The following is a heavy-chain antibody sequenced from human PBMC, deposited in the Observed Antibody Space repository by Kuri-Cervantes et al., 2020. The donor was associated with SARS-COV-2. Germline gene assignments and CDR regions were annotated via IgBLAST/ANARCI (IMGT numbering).Heavy chain of an antibody. Sequence: SETLSLTCAFYGESFSGYYWNWIRQSPGKGLEWIGEVNHRGSTNYNPSLKSRVTISVDTSKNQFSLKLSSVTAADTAVYYCARVDSSSWLFDYWGQGTLVTVSS. CDR2: VNHRGST. V-gene: IGHV4-34*01. D-gene: IGHD6-13*01. J-gene: IGHJ4*02. CDR1: GESFSGYY. CDR3: ARVDSSSWLFDY.